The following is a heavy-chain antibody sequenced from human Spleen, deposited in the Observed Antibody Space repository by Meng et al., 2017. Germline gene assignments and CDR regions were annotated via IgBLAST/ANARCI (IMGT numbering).Heavy chain of an antibody. CDR1: GGSFSGYY. J-gene: IGHJ4*02. CDR3: ASWIYSCGWQ. D-gene: IGHD6-19*01. CDR2: IYHGGDT. V-gene: IGHV4-34*01. Sequence: VQLKQWGAGLLKPSETLSLTCAVYGGSFSGYYWSWIRQPPGKGLEWIGEIYHGGDTNYNPSLKSRVTIAIDRSKNQFSLKLSSVTAADTAVYYCASWIYSCGWQWGQGTLVTVSS.